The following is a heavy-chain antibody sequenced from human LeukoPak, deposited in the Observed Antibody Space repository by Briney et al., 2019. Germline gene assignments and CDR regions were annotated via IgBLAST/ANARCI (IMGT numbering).Heavy chain of an antibody. CDR2: IYENGGTT. J-gene: IGHJ4*02. CDR3: AKDFRIGYSAHFDY. CDR1: GFTFRSHA. Sequence: GGSLRLSCVGSGFTFRSHAMSWVRQAPEKGPEFVSGIYENGGTTYYADSVKGRFSISRDNSKSTLYLQMDSLRGEDTAVYYCAKDFRIGYSAHFDYWGQGALVTVSS. D-gene: IGHD2-21*01. V-gene: IGHV3-23*01.